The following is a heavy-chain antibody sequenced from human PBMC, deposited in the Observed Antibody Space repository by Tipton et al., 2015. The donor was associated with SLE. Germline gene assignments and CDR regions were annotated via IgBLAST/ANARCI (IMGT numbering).Heavy chain of an antibody. Sequence: TLSLTCTVSGGSINNYYWSWVRQPPGKGLEWIGYIYSSGSTNYNPSLQSRVTISVDTSENQFSLKLSSVSAADTAVYYCARDKDCTGGSCFDWYFDVWGRGTLVTVPS. J-gene: IGHJ2*01. CDR1: GGSINNYY. D-gene: IGHD2-15*01. CDR2: IYSSGST. V-gene: IGHV4-4*08. CDR3: ARDKDCTGGSCFDWYFDV.